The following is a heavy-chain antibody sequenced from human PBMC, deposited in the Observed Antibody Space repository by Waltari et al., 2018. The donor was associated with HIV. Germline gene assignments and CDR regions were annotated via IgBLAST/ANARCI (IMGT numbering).Heavy chain of an antibody. D-gene: IGHD3-22*01. CDR2: ISYDGSNK. V-gene: IGHV3-30*01. Sequence: QVQLVESGGGVVQRGRSLRLSCAASGFTFRSYAMHWVRQAPGKGLEWVAVISYDGSNKYYADSVKGRFTISRDNSKNTLYLQMNSLRAEDTAVYYCARGSRDGYYYYWGQGTLVTVSS. J-gene: IGHJ4*02. CDR3: ARGSRDGYYYY. CDR1: GFTFRSYA.